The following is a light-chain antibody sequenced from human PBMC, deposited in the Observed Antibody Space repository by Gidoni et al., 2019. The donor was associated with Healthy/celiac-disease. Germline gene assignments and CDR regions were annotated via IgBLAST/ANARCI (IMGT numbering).Light chain of an antibody. CDR1: QSVSSN. J-gene: IGKJ1*01. CDR3: QQYNNWPAGT. CDR2: GAS. V-gene: IGKV3-15*01. Sequence: EIVMTHSPATLSVSPGERATLSCRASQSVSSNLAWYQQKPGQAPRLLIYGASTRATGIPARFSGSGSGTEFTLTISSLQSEAFAVYYCQQYNNWPAGTFGQGTKVEIK.